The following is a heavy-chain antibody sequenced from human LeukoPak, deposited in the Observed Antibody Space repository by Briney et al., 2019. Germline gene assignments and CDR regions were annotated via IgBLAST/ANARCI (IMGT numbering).Heavy chain of an antibody. CDR3: ARGNYATTGPGALDI. CDR1: GFTVSNKY. D-gene: IGHD1-26*01. Sequence: GGSLRLSCAASGFTVSNKYMSWVRQAPGKGLEWVSVMYSGGSTNYADSVKGRFLISRDDSKNILDLQMSSLKAEDTAVYYCARGNYATTGPGALDIWGQGTMVTVSS. V-gene: IGHV3-53*01. CDR2: MYSGGST. J-gene: IGHJ3*02.